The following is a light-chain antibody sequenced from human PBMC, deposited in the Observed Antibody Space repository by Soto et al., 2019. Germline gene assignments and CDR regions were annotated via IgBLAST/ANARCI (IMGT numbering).Light chain of an antibody. V-gene: IGLV2-8*01. CDR3: SSYAGDNPVI. CDR1: SSDVGGYNY. J-gene: IGLJ2*01. Sequence: QSALTQPPSASGSPGQSVTISCTGSSSDVGGYNYVSWYQQHPGKATKLMIYEVSQRPLGVPDRFSGSKSGNTASLTVSGLPPDDDADYYCSSYAGDNPVIFGGGTKLAVL. CDR2: EVS.